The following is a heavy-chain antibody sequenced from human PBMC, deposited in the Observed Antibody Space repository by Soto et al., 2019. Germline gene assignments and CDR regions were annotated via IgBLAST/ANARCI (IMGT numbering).Heavy chain of an antibody. CDR1: GFTFSSYG. V-gene: IGHV3-30*18. Sequence: QVQLVESGGGVVQPGRSLRLSCAASGFTFSSYGMHWVRQAPGKGLEWVAVISYDGSNKYYADSVKGRFTISRDNSKNTLYLQMNSLRAEDTAVYYCAKDMGAGSGLLSMIVVVWGQGTLVTVSS. D-gene: IGHD3-22*01. CDR3: AKDMGAGSGLLSMIVVV. CDR2: ISYDGSNK. J-gene: IGHJ4*02.